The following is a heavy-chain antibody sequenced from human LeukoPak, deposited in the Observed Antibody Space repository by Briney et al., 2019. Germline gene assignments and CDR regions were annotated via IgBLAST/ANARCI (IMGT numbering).Heavy chain of an antibody. Sequence: GGSLRLSCAASGFTFSSYAMSWVRQAPGKGLEWVSAISGSGGSTYYADSVKGRFTISRDNSKNTLYLQMNSLRAEDTAVYYCAKDWDVDTAMVAYFDYWGQGTLVTVSS. CDR1: GFTFSSYA. CDR2: ISGSGGST. CDR3: AKDWDVDTAMVAYFDY. D-gene: IGHD5-18*01. J-gene: IGHJ4*02. V-gene: IGHV3-23*01.